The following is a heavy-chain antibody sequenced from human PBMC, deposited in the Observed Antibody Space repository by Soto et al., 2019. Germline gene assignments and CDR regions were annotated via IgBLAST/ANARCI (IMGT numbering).Heavy chain of an antibody. D-gene: IGHD2-2*01. CDR3: AKDSKARNYWYFDL. CDR2: ISGSGGST. J-gene: IGHJ2*01. V-gene: IGHV3-23*01. Sequence: GSLRLSCAASGFTFSSYAMSWVRQAPGKGLEWVSAISGSGGSTYYADSVKGRFTISRDNSKNTLYLQMNSLRAEDTAVYYCAKDSKARNYWYFDLWGRGTLVPSPQ. CDR1: GFTFSSYA.